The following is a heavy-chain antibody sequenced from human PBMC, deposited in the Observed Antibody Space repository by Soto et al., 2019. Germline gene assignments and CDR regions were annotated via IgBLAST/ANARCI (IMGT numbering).Heavy chain of an antibody. D-gene: IGHD4-17*01. J-gene: IGHJ4*02. CDR3: ARDRRLGDYGYFDY. CDR2: ISSSSSYI. Sequence: GGSLRLSCAASGFTFSSYSMNWVRQAPGKGLEWVSSISSSSSYIYYADSVKGRFTISRDNAKNSLYLQMNSLRAEDTAVYYCARDRRLGDYGYFDYWGQGTLVTVSS. V-gene: IGHV3-21*01. CDR1: GFTFSSYS.